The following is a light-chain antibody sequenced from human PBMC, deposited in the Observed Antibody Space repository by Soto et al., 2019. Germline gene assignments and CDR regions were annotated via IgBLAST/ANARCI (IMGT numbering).Light chain of an antibody. V-gene: IGLV2-14*01. CDR2: EVT. Sequence: QSALTQPASVSGSPGQSIAISCTGTSSDLCGYDSVSWYQQHPGKAPKLLIYEVTNRPSGVSSRFSGSKSGNTASLTISGLQAEDEAHYYCSSYSTVSIVIFGGGTQLTVL. CDR1: SSDLCGYDS. CDR3: SSYSTVSIVI. J-gene: IGLJ2*01.